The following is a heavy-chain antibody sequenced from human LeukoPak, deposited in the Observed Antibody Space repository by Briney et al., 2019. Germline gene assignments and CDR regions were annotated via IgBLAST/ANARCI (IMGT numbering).Heavy chain of an antibody. CDR1: GASISSTTYY. D-gene: IGHD1-14*01. Sequence: PSETLSLTCTVSGASISSTTYYWGWIRQPPGKGLGWIGSIYYSGSTYYNPSLKSRVTMSVDTSKNQFSLKLSSVTAADTAVYYCARHEWGITNAFDIWGQGTMFTVSS. CDR3: ARHEWGITNAFDI. V-gene: IGHV4-39*01. J-gene: IGHJ3*02. CDR2: IYYSGST.